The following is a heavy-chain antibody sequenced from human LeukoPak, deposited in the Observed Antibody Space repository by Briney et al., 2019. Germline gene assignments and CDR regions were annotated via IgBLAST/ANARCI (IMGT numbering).Heavy chain of an antibody. CDR3: AKIPIVYGSGWDWSFDY. CDR1: GFTFSSYA. V-gene: IGHV3-23*01. CDR2: FSGSGGGT. D-gene: IGHD3-10*01. Sequence: GGSLRLSCAASGFTFSSYAMSWVRQAPGKGLEWVSAFSGSGGGTYYADSVEGRFTISRDNSKNTLYLQMNSLRAEDTAVYYCAKIPIVYGSGWDWSFDYWGQGTLVTVSS. J-gene: IGHJ4*02.